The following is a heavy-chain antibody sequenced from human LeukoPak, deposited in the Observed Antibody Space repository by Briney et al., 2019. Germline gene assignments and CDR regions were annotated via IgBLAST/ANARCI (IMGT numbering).Heavy chain of an antibody. CDR1: GLTFSSYD. CDR3: ASGLGVAAQDF. CDR2: IYSGGST. D-gene: IGHD6-19*01. V-gene: IGHV3-53*01. J-gene: IGHJ4*02. Sequence: PGGSLRLSCAASGLTFSSYDIHWVRQAPGKGLEWVSVIYSGGSTYYSDSVKGRFTISRDNSKNTLYLQMNSLRAEDTAVYYCASGLGVAAQDFWGQGTLVTVSS.